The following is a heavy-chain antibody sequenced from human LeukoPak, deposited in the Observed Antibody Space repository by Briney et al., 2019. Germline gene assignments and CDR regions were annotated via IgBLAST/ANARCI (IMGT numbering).Heavy chain of an antibody. CDR2: INYSGST. J-gene: IGHJ3*02. D-gene: IGHD3-3*01. CDR3: ARFGGPHAFDI. Sequence: SETLSLTCTVSGGSISNYYWSWIRQPPGKGLEWIAYINYSGSTNYNPSLKSRVTISVDTSKNHFSLTLSTVTAADTAVYYCARFGGPHAFDIWGQGTMVTVSS. V-gene: IGHV4-59*01. CDR1: GGSISNYY.